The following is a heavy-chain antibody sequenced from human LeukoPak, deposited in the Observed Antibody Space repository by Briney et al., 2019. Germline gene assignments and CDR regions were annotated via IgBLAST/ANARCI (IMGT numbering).Heavy chain of an antibody. V-gene: IGHV3-33*01. Sequence: GGSLRLSCAASGFTFSSYGMHWVRQAPGKGLEWVAVIWYDGSNKYYADSVKGRFTISRDNSKNTLYLQMNSLRAEDTAVYYCARAGYDSSGYYLYYFDYWGQGTLVTVSS. D-gene: IGHD3-22*01. CDR2: IWYDGSNK. CDR3: ARAGYDSSGYYLYYFDY. CDR1: GFTFSSYG. J-gene: IGHJ4*02.